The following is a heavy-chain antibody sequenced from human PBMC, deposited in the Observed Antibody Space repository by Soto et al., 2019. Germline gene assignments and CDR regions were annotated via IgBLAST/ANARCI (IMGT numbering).Heavy chain of an antibody. CDR2: IYYSGST. CDR3: ARVHRAVNNLDY. Sequence: TWETLSLTSTVSGGSVSRGSYYWSWIRPPTGKGLEWIGYIYYSGSTKYNNSLKSRVTISVDKSKNQFSLKLSSVTAADTAVYYCARVHRAVNNLDYWGQGTLLTVPS. V-gene: IGHV4-61*01. CDR1: GGSVSRGSYY. J-gene: IGHJ4*02. D-gene: IGHD4-17*01.